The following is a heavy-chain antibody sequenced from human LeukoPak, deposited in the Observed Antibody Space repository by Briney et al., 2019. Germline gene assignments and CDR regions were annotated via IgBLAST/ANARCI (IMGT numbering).Heavy chain of an antibody. CDR1: GGSFSGYY. J-gene: IGHJ6*02. Sequence: SETLSLTCAVYGGSFSGYYWSWIRQPPGKGLEWIGEINHSGSTNYNPSLKSRVTISVDTSKNQFSLKLSSVTAADTAVYYCARVSPRDYVLSFYYCYGMDVWGQGTTVTVSS. V-gene: IGHV4-34*01. D-gene: IGHD4-17*01. CDR3: ARVSPRDYVLSFYYCYGMDV. CDR2: INHSGST.